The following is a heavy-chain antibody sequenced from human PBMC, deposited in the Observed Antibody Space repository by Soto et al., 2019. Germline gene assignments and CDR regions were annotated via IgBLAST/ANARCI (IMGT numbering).Heavy chain of an antibody. CDR1: GYTLTELS. J-gene: IGHJ6*03. CDR2: FDPEDGET. D-gene: IGHD4-4*01. CDR3: ARVSASTINSAVRTDYYYYYMDV. Sequence: ASVKVSCKVSGYTLTELSMHWVRQAPGKGLEWMGGFDPEDGETIYAQKFQGRVTMTEDTSTDTAYMELSSLRSEDTAVYYCARVSASTINSAVRTDYYYYYMDVWGEGTTVTVSS. V-gene: IGHV1-24*01.